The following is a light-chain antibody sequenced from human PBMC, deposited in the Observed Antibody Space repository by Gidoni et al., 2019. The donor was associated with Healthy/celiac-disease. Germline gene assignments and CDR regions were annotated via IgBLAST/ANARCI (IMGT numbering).Light chain of an antibody. CDR1: QSLLHSNVYNY. V-gene: IGKV2-28*01. CDR2: LGS. Sequence: DIVMTQSPLSLPVTPGEAASVSCRSSQSLLHSNVYNYLDWYLQKPGQSPQLLIYLGSNRASGVPDRFSGSGSGTDFTLKISRVEAEDVGVYYCMQALQTPRLLTFGGXTKVEIK. CDR3: MQALQTPRLLT. J-gene: IGKJ4*01.